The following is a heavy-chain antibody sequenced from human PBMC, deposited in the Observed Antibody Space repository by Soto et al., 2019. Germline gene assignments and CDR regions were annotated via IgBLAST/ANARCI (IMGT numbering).Heavy chain of an antibody. V-gene: IGHV1-8*01. CDR2: MNPNSGNT. Sequence: QVQLVQSGAEVKKPGASVKVSCKASGYTFTSYDINWVRQATGQGLEWMGWMNPNSGNTVYAQKFQGRVTMTRNTSISTAYMQLSSLRSEYTAVYYCARVGARYYYYGMDVWGQGTTVTVSS. J-gene: IGHJ6*02. CDR3: ARVGARYYYYGMDV. CDR1: GYTFTSYD.